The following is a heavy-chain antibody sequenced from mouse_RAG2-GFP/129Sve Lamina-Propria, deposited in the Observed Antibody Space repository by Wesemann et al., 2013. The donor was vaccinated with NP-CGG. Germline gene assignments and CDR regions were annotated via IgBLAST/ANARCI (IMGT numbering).Heavy chain of an antibody. Sequence: VKQRPGQGLEWIGWIFPGSGSTYYNEKFKGKATLTVDKSSSTAYMMLSSLTSEDSAVYFCARGYYDYDGYYFDYWGQGTTLTVSS. CDR2: IFPGSGST. V-gene: IGHV1-75*01. J-gene: IGHJ2*01. D-gene: IGHD2-4*01. CDR3: ARGYYDYDGYYFDY.